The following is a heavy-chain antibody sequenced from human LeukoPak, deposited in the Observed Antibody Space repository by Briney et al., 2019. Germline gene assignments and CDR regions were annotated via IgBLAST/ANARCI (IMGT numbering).Heavy chain of an antibody. CDR3: ARAHYDSSGYGAFDI. Sequence: SQTLSLTCAVSGGSISSGGYSWNWIRQPPGKGLEWIGYIDHSGSTYYNPSLKSRVTISVDRSKNQFSLKLSSVTAADTAVYYCARAHYDSSGYGAFDIWGQGTMVTVSS. J-gene: IGHJ3*02. CDR1: GGSISSGGYS. D-gene: IGHD3-22*01. CDR2: IDHSGST. V-gene: IGHV4-30-2*01.